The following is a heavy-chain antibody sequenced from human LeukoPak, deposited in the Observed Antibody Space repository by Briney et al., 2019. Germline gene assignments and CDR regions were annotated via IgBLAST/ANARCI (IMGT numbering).Heavy chain of an antibody. D-gene: IGHD5-24*01. CDR1: GFTFSSSW. J-gene: IGHJ4*02. CDR2: INSDGSNT. V-gene: IGHV3-74*01. CDR3: GSLHRDDYNPFDY. Sequence: GGSLRLSCAASGFTFSSSWMHWVRQAPGKGLVWVSHINSDGSNTIYADSVKGRFTISRDNAKNTLYLQMNSLRAEDTAVYYCGSLHRDDYNPFDYWGQGTLVTVSS.